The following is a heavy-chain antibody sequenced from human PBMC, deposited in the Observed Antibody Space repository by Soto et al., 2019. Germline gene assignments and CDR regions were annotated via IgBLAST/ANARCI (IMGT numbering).Heavy chain of an antibody. CDR2: ISYDGSNK. CDR3: FSSRRRHTRLAPGLGIPAEPPFDL. D-gene: IGHD3-9*01. J-gene: IGHJ2*01. V-gene: IGHV3-30-3*01. Sequence: DKGMEWVAVISYDGSNKYYADTVKGRFTISRDNSKNTLYLQINSLRAEDTAVYYFFSSRRRHTRLAPGLGIPAEPPFDL.